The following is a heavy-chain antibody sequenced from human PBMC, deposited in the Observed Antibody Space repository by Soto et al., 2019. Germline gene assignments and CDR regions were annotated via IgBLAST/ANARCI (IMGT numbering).Heavy chain of an antibody. V-gene: IGHV3-30*04. Sequence: PGGSLRLSCAASGFTFSSYAMHWVRQAPGKGLEWVAVISYDGSNKYYADSVKGRFTISRDNSKNTLYLQMNSLRAEDTAVYYCARLPGYSTGWTPFDFWGQGTQVTVSS. CDR2: ISYDGSNK. CDR1: GFTFSSYA. D-gene: IGHD6-19*01. J-gene: IGHJ4*02. CDR3: ARLPGYSTGWTPFDF.